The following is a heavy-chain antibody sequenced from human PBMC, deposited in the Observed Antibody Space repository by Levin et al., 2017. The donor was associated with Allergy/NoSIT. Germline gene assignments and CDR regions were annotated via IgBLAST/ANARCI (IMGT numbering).Heavy chain of an antibody. CDR1: GFTFRDYW. CDR3: ARDPYYGSGSYAGD. CDR2: INGDGTGI. Sequence: GESLKISCAASGFTFRDYWLQWVRQAPGKGLLWVSRINGDGTGIGYADSVKGRFTISRDNARDTLYLQMNSLRAEDTAVYYCARDPYYGSGSYAGDWGQGTLVTVSS. V-gene: IGHV3-74*01. J-gene: IGHJ4*02. D-gene: IGHD3-10*01.